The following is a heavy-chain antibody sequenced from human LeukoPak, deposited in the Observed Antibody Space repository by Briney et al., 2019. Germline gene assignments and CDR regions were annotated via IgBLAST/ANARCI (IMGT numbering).Heavy chain of an antibody. CDR2: IYYSGST. CDR3: ARGDSSWYEGNWFDP. J-gene: IGHJ5*02. Sequence: KTSQTLSPTCTVSGGSISSGGYYWSWIRQHPGKGLEWIGYIYYSGSTYYNPSLKSRVTISVDTSKNQFSLKLSSVTAADTAVYYCARGDSSWYEGNWFDPWGQGTLVTVSS. V-gene: IGHV4-31*03. CDR1: GGSISSGGYY. D-gene: IGHD6-13*01.